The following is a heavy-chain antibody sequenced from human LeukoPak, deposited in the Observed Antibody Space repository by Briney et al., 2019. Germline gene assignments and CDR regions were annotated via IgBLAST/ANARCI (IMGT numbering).Heavy chain of an antibody. CDR2: ISYDGSNK. D-gene: IGHD6-13*01. J-gene: IGHJ4*02. V-gene: IGHV3-30*04. CDR1: GFTFSSYA. Sequence: SGGSLRLSCAASGFTFSSYAMHWVRQAPGKGLEWVAVISYDGSNKYYADSVKGRFTISRDNSKNTLYLQMNSLRAEDTAVYYCARARGGQQLVVDYWGQGTLATVSS. CDR3: ARARGGQQLVVDY.